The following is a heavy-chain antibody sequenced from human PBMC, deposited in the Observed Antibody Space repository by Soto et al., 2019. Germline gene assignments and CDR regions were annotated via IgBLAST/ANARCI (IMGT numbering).Heavy chain of an antibody. J-gene: IGHJ4*02. V-gene: IGHV3-33*01. CDR1: GFSFNRHG. D-gene: IGHD5-12*01. Sequence: ESGGGVVQPGRSLRLSCAASGFSFNRHGMHWVRQAPGKGLEWVAVIWYDGSNKYYADSVKGRFTISRDNSKNTLYLQMNSLRAEDTAVYYCARLTGGYDYGYFDYWGQGTLVTVSS. CDR2: IWYDGSNK. CDR3: ARLTGGYDYGYFDY.